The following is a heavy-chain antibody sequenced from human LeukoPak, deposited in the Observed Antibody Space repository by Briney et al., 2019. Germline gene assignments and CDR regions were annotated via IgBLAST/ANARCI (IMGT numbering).Heavy chain of an antibody. Sequence: SVKVSCKASGGTFSSYAISWVRQAPGQGLEWMGGIIPIFGTANYAQKFQGRVTITADESTSTAYMELSSLRSEDTAVYYCARESTYYYDSSGPDYWGQGTLVTVSS. D-gene: IGHD3-22*01. CDR1: GGTFSSYA. V-gene: IGHV1-69*13. J-gene: IGHJ4*02. CDR3: ARESTYYYDSSGPDY. CDR2: IIPIFGTA.